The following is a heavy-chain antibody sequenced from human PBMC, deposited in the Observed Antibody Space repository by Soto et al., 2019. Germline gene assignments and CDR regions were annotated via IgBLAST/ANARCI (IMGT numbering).Heavy chain of an antibody. CDR3: ARDRSTRYNWNSVDY. Sequence: RASVKVSCKASGYTFTSYGISWVRQAPGQGLEWMGWISAYNGNTNYAQKLQGRVTMTTDTSTSTAYMELRSLRSDDTAVYYCARDRSTRYNWNSVDYWGQGTLVTVSS. V-gene: IGHV1-18*01. CDR1: GYTFTSYG. CDR2: ISAYNGNT. J-gene: IGHJ4*02. D-gene: IGHD1-7*01.